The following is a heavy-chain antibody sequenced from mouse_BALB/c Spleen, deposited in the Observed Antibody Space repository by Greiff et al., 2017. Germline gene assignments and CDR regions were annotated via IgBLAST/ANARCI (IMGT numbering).Heavy chain of an antibody. CDR2: INPSSGYT. Sequence: VQLQQSGAELARPGASVKMSCKASGYTFTSYTMHWVKQRPGQGLEWIGYINPSSGYTNYNQKFKDKATLTADKSSSTAYMQLSSLTSEDSAVYYCAREEIIYYAMDYWGQGTSVTVSS. CDR1: GYTFTSYT. V-gene: IGHV1-4*01. CDR3: AREEIIYYAMDY. J-gene: IGHJ4*01.